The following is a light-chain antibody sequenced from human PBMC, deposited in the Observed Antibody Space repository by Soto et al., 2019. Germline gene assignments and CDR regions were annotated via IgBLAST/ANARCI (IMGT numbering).Light chain of an antibody. J-gene: IGLJ1*01. CDR3: KSYDSSLSGYV. CDR2: GNS. V-gene: IGLV1-40*01. CDR1: SSNIGAGYD. Sequence: QCLLAQPPSVSGARGQRFTISCTGSSSNIGAGYDVHWYQQLPGTAPKLLIYGNSNRPSGVPDRFSGSKSGTSASLAITGLQAEDEADYYCKSYDSSLSGYVFGTGTKVTVL.